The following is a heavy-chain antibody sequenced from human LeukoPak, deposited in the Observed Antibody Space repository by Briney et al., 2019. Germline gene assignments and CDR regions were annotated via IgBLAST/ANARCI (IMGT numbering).Heavy chain of an antibody. V-gene: IGHV4-59*08. CDR1: GGSVINYY. CDR3: ARQASWLPYFDL. D-gene: IGHD5-12*01. CDR2: IYYSGRT. Sequence: PSETLSLTCTVSGGSVINYYWSWIRQSPGKGLEWIAYIYYSGRTNYNPSLKSRVTISVDTAENQFSLKLSSVTAADTALYFCARQASWLPYFDLWGRGTLVSVSS. J-gene: IGHJ2*01.